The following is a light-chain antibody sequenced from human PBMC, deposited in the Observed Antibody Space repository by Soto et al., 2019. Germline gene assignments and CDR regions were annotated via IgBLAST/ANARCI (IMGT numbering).Light chain of an antibody. V-gene: IGKV3-20*01. CDR3: QQYGSSPQT. CDR2: RAS. CDR1: QSVSSN. J-gene: IGKJ5*01. Sequence: EIVMTQSPATLSVSPGEGATLSCRAGQSVSSNLAWYQQKPGQAPRLLIYRASTRATGIPDRFSGSGSGTDFTLTISRLEPEDFAVYYCQQYGSSPQTFGQGTRLEIK.